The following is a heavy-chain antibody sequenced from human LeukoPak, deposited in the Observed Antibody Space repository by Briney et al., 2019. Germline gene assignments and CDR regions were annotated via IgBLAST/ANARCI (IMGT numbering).Heavy chain of an antibody. Sequence: GGSLRLSCAASGFTFRNNWMNWIRETPGKGREWVANIRPDASVTDYVDSVKGRFTISRDNAKNLLYLQMNSLRVDETAVYYCTSISLGANGDYWGQGTRVTVSS. CDR2: IRPDASVT. CDR3: TSISLGANGDY. J-gene: IGHJ4*02. CDR1: GFTFRNNW. D-gene: IGHD1-26*01. V-gene: IGHV3-7*03.